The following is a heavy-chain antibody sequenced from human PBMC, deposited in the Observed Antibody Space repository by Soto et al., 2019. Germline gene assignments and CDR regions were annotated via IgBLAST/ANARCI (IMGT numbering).Heavy chain of an antibody. CDR3: ASTDRFDY. CDR1: GFTFSTYS. J-gene: IGHJ4*02. Sequence: EVQLVESGGGLVQPGGSLRLSCAASGFTFSTYSMSWVRQAPGKGLEWVSYIGSGSRTIYYADSVKGRFTISRDNAKNALYRQMNSRGAEDTAVYYCASTDRFDYWGQGTLVTVSS. V-gene: IGHV3-48*01. CDR2: IGSGSRTI.